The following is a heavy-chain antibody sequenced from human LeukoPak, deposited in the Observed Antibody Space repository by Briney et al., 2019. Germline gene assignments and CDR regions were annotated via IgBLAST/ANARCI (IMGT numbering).Heavy chain of an antibody. D-gene: IGHD2-21*01. CDR1: GYTFTSYG. Sequence: ASVKVSCKASGYTFTSYGISWVRQAPGQGLEWMGWISAYNGNTNYAQKLQGRGTMTTDTSTSTAYMELRSLRSDDTAVYYCASDRFPYCGGDCYYFDYWGQGTLVTVSS. J-gene: IGHJ4*02. CDR3: ASDRFPYCGGDCYYFDY. CDR2: ISAYNGNT. V-gene: IGHV1-18*01.